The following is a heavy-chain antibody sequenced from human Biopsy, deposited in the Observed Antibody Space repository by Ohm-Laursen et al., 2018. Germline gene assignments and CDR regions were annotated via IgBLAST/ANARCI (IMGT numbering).Heavy chain of an antibody. CDR2: INPSGSTT. D-gene: IGHD3-10*01. Sequence: SVTVSCKASGYSFTSYYMHWVRQAPGQGLEWMGMINPSGSTTSYPQIFQGRVTMTRNTSISTAYMELNSLRSEDTAVYYCARGSFWFGGNYYYYGMDVWGQGTTVTVSS. CDR1: GYSFTSYY. CDR3: ARGSFWFGGNYYYYGMDV. V-gene: IGHV1-46*01. J-gene: IGHJ6*02.